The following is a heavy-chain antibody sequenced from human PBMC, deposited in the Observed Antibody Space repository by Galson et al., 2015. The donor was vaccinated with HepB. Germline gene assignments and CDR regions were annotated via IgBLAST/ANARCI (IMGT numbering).Heavy chain of an antibody. J-gene: IGHJ5*02. CDR2: IIPILGIA. V-gene: IGHV1-69*04. CDR3: ANTYYDIYDP. D-gene: IGHD3-9*01. CDR1: GGTFSSYA. Sequence: SVKVSCKASGGTFSSYAISWVRQAPGQGLEWMGRIIPILGIANYAQKLQGRVTITADKSTSTAYMELSSLRSEDTAVYYCANTYYDIYDPWGQGTLVTVSS.